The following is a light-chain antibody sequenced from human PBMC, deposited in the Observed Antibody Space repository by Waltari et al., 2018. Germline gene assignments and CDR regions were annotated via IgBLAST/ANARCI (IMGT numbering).Light chain of an antibody. CDR2: DAS. Sequence: EFVLTQSPGTLSLSPGESATLSCRASQRISTTYLAWYQQKPGHTPRLLIYDASSRATGIPDRFRGSGSGTDFTLTVSRVEPEDFAVYYCQQYGHSPPYTFGQGTKLEIK. CDR1: QRISTTY. J-gene: IGKJ2*01. V-gene: IGKV3-20*01. CDR3: QQYGHSPPYT.